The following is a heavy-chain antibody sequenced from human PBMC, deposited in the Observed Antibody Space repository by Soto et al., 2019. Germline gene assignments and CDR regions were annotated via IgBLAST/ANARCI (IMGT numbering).Heavy chain of an antibody. V-gene: IGHV4-59*01. CDR2: IHHSGST. J-gene: IGHJ6*02. CDR1: GGSITXXX. Sequence: QVQLQESGPGLVKPSETLSLTCSVSGGSITXXXXXWFRQPPGKGLEWIGYIHHSGSTSYNPSLKSRVXXXXXXXXXXXXXXXXXXXXXXXXXXXXXXXXFGQLHXLVDVWGPGTTVTVSS. CDR3: XXXXFGQLHXLVDV. D-gene: IGHD3-10*01.